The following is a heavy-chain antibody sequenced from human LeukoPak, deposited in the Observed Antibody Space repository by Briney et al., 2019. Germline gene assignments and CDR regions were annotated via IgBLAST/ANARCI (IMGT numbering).Heavy chain of an antibody. D-gene: IGHD4-17*01. Sequence: GGSLRLSCAVSGFTFSSYGRHRVRQAPGKGLEWVAVISYDGGNKYYADSVKGRFTISRDNSKNTLYLQMNSLRAEDTAVYYCAKFSTVTADFDYWGQGTLVTVSS. CDR2: ISYDGGNK. J-gene: IGHJ4*02. CDR3: AKFSTVTADFDY. CDR1: GFTFSSYG. V-gene: IGHV3-30*18.